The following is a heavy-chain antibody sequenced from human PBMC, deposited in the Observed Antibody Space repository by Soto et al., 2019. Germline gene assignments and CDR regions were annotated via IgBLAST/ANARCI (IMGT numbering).Heavy chain of an antibody. J-gene: IGHJ4*02. V-gene: IGHV4-39*01. Sequence: SETLSLTCAVSGGSISRNNGWGWIRQPPGKGLEWIGSIYYSGSTYYNPSLKSRVTISVDTSKNQFSLKLSSVTAADTAVYYCARRLWGYDSSGYVSYFDYWGQGTLVTVSS. D-gene: IGHD3-22*01. CDR3: ARRLWGYDSSGYVSYFDY. CDR2: IYYSGST. CDR1: GGSISRNNG.